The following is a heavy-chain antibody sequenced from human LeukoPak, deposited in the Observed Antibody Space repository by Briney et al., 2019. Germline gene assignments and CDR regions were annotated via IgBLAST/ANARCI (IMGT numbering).Heavy chain of an antibody. CDR1: GYTFTSYG. CDR2: ISAYNCNT. Sequence: ASVKVSCKASGYTFTSYGISWVRQAPGQGLEWMGWISAYNCNTNYAQKLQGRVTMTTVTSTSTAYMELRRLRSHDTAVYYCARDGDYYDSSGYRVGFQHWGQGTLVTVFS. V-gene: IGHV1-18*01. D-gene: IGHD3-22*01. CDR3: ARDGDYYDSSGYRVGFQH. J-gene: IGHJ1*01.